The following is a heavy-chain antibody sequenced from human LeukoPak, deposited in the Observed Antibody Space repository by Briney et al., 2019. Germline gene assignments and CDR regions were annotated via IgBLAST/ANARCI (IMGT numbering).Heavy chain of an antibody. Sequence: SETLSLTCTVSGGSISSYYWSWIRQPPGKGLEWIGYIYYSGSTNYNPSLKSRVTISVDTSKNQFSLKLSSVTAADTAVYYCARLPGLYGDYDYYYYGMDVWDQGTTVTVSS. CDR2: IYYSGST. V-gene: IGHV4-59*01. CDR1: GGSISSYY. CDR3: ARLPGLYGDYDYYYYGMDV. J-gene: IGHJ6*02. D-gene: IGHD4-17*01.